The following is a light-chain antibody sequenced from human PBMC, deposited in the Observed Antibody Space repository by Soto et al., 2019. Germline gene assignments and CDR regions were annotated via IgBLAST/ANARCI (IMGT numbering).Light chain of an antibody. J-gene: IGLJ2*01. CDR2: DVT. V-gene: IGLV2-14*01. CDR1: SRDVGHYNY. Sequence: QSALTQPASVSGSPGQSITISCTGTSRDVGHYNYVSWYQHLPGKAPKLLIFDVTHRPSGVSDRFSGSKSGNTASLTISGVRPEDEADYYCCSYTDIALDVVFGGGTKLTVL. CDR3: CSYTDIALDVV.